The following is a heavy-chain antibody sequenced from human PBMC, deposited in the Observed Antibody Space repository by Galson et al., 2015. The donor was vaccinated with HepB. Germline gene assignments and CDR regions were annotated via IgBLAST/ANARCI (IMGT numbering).Heavy chain of an antibody. CDR1: GGSISSSRYY. CDR2: IYYSGST. CDR3: ARRRGPYSGSYGRWERRGYFDY. J-gene: IGHJ4*02. D-gene: IGHD1-26*01. Sequence: ENLSLTCTVSGGSISSSRYYWSWIRQPPGKGLEWIGSIYYSGSTYYNPSLKSRVTISVDTSKNQFSLKLSSVTAADTAVYYCARRRGPYSGSYGRWERRGYFDYWGQGTLVTVSS. V-gene: IGHV4-39*07.